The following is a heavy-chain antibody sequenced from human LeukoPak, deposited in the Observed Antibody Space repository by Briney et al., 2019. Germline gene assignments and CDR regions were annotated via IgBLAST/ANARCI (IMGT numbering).Heavy chain of an antibody. Sequence: GGSLRLSCAASGFPFDDYGMTWVRQAPGKGLEWVSGINWNGGSTGYADSVKGRFTISRDNAKNSLYLQMNSLRAEDTAVYYCARGGVYSTSAVDYWGQGTLVTVSS. CDR1: GFPFDDYG. CDR3: ARGGVYSTSAVDY. D-gene: IGHD6-6*01. CDR2: INWNGGST. V-gene: IGHV3-20*04. J-gene: IGHJ4*02.